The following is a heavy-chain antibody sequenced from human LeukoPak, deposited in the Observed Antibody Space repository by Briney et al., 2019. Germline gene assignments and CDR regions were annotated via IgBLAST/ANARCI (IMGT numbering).Heavy chain of an antibody. CDR1: GGSFSGYY. J-gene: IGHJ5*02. D-gene: IGHD5-18*01. V-gene: IGHV4-34*01. CDR3: ARVTDTAMVEGFFNWFDP. Sequence: SETLSLTCAVYGGSFSGYYWSWIRQPPGKGLEWIGEINHSGSTNYNPSLKSRVTISVDTSKNQFSLKLSSATAADTAVYYCARVTDTAMVEGFFNWFDPWGQGTLVTVSS. CDR2: INHSGST.